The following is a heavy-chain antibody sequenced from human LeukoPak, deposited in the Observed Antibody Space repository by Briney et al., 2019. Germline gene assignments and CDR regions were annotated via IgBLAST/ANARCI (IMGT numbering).Heavy chain of an antibody. D-gene: IGHD6-19*01. Sequence: GESLRISCKGSGYNFTTYWIGWVRQRPGKGLEWMGIVYPGDSDFKYSPSFEGQVTISVDKSVSTAFLQWSSLQASDTAMYYCAGHAFMVAGTGNAFDIWGQGTMVTVSS. CDR3: AGHAFMVAGTGNAFDI. CDR1: GYNFTTYW. CDR2: VYPGDSDF. V-gene: IGHV5-51*01. J-gene: IGHJ3*02.